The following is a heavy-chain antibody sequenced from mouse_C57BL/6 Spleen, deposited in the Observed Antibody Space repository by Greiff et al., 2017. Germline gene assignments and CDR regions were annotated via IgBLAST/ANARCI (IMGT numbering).Heavy chain of an antibody. Sequence: EVQLQQSGPELVKPGASVKISCKASGYTFTDYYMNWVKQSHGKSLEWIGDINPNNGGTSYNQKFKGKATLTVDKSSSTAYMELRSLTSEDSAVYYCARRGGSSPLDYWGQGTTLTVSS. CDR2: INPNNGGT. V-gene: IGHV1-26*01. CDR3: ARRGGSSPLDY. J-gene: IGHJ2*01. D-gene: IGHD1-1*01. CDR1: GYTFTDYY.